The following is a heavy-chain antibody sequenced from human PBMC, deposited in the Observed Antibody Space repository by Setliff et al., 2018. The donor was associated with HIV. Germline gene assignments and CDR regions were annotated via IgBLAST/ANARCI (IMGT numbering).Heavy chain of an antibody. CDR1: AFTFSNSW. V-gene: IGHV3-74*01. Sequence: PGGSLRLSCAASAFTFSNSWMNWVRQAPGQGLVWVSTINSDGSSTNYADSVNCRFTISRDNAKNTLYLQMNSLRGEDTAVYYCHYFMDVWGKGTTVTVSS. CDR3: HYFMDV. CDR2: INSDGSST. J-gene: IGHJ6*03.